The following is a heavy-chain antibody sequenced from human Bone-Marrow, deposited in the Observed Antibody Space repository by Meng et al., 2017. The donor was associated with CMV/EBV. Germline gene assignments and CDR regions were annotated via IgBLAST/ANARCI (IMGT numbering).Heavy chain of an antibody. Sequence: GESLKISCAASVFTFRSYSMSWVLQTPGKGLEWVSVIYSGGSSTYYADSVKGRFTISRDNSKNTLYLQMNSLRADDTAAYYCATALGRYNQIYYMYVWGQGTTVTVSS. CDR2: IYSGGSST. CDR1: VFTFRSYS. J-gene: IGHJ6*03. D-gene: IGHD7-27*01. CDR3: ATALGRYNQIYYMYV. V-gene: IGHV3-23*03.